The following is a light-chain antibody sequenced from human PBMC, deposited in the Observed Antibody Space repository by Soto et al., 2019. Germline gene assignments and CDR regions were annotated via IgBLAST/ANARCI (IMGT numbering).Light chain of an antibody. CDR2: AAS. V-gene: IGKV1-12*01. CDR3: QQGNSLPYT. Sequence: DIQMTQSPSSVSASVGDRVTITCRASQDISSWLGWYQQKPGKAPKLLIYAASSLKSGVPSRFRGSGSGTDFPLTIIGLQPEDFATYYCQQGNSLPYTFGQGTKLEIK. J-gene: IGKJ2*01. CDR1: QDISSW.